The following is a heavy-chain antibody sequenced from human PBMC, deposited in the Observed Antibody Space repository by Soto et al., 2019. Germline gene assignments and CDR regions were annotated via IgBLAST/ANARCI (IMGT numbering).Heavy chain of an antibody. CDR3: GSRPCLERGPCDF. Sequence: QVQLVQSGAEVKKPGASVKVSCKASGYTFTSFAMHWVRQAPGQRLEWLGWINTDNGDTEYLENLQGRVTITRDTSATTGYLEVSDLRSEDTAVYYCGSRPCLERGPCDFWGQGTPVIVSS. V-gene: IGHV1-3*04. CDR2: INTDNGDT. D-gene: IGHD1-1*01. CDR1: GYTFTSFA. J-gene: IGHJ4*02.